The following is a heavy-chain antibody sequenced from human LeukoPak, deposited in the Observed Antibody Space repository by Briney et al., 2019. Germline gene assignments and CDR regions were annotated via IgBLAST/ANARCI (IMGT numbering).Heavy chain of an antibody. Sequence: ASVKVSCKASGGTFSSYAISWVRQAPGQGLEWMGGIIPIFGTANYAQKFQGRVTITADESTSTAYMELSSLRSEDTAVYYCARGRGYSYGYTYYYYYGMDVWGQGTTVTVSS. CDR1: GGTFSSYA. CDR2: IIPIFGTA. CDR3: ARGRGYSYGYTYYYYYGMDV. J-gene: IGHJ6*02. V-gene: IGHV1-69*13. D-gene: IGHD5-18*01.